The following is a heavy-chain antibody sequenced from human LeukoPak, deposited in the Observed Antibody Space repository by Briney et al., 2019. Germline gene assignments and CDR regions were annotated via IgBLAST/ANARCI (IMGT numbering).Heavy chain of an antibody. CDR1: GGSISSSSYY. CDR3: ARYSAAGTSHDAFDI. J-gene: IGHJ3*02. Sequence: PSETLSLTCTVSGGSISSSSYYWGWIRQPPGKGLEWIGSIYYSGSTYYNPSLKSRVTISVDTSKNQFSLKLSSVTAADTAVYYCARYSAAGTSHDAFDIWGQGTMVTVSS. D-gene: IGHD6-13*01. V-gene: IGHV4-39*01. CDR2: IYYSGST.